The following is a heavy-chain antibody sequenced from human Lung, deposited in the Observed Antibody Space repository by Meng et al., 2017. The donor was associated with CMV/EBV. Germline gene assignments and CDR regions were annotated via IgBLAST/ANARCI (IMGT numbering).Heavy chain of an antibody. Sequence: SXTLSLXCTVSGGSVSNDRYFWGWIRQTPGKRLECLGYIYYSVSIYYNPDLKSRFTRSVDTSKNQFSLRLSYVTVADKAICDCVKDEIVGASTRGIDVWGRGTXVTVSS. J-gene: IGHJ6*02. CDR1: GGSVSNDRYF. D-gene: IGHD1-26*01. V-gene: IGHV4-61*01. CDR2: IYYSVSI. CDR3: VKDEIVGASTRGIDV.